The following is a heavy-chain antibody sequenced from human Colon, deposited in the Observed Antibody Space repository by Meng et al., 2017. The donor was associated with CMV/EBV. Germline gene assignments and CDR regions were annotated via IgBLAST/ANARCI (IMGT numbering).Heavy chain of an antibody. J-gene: IGHJ6*02. CDR3: ARTPSEGSSWYHYYYYYGMDV. D-gene: IGHD6-13*01. CDR1: GFTVRSNY. Sequence: GESLKISCAASGFTVRSNYMSWVRQAPGKGLEWVSVIYSGGSTYYADSVKGRFTISRDNSKNTLYLQMNSLRAEDTAVYYCARTPSEGSSWYHYYYYYGMDVWGQGTTVTVSS. V-gene: IGHV3-53*01. CDR2: IYSGGST.